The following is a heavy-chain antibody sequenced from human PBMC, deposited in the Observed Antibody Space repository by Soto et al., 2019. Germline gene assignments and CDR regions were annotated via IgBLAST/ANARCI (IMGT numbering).Heavy chain of an antibody. J-gene: IGHJ6*02. D-gene: IGHD1-1*01. CDR1: GGSISSGGYY. CDR2: ISYSGST. CDR3: ASVLDWNYHYYYSLDV. Sequence: SETLSLTCTVSGGSISSGGYYWSWIRQHPGKGLEWIGYISYSGSTYYNPSLKSRLTISVDTSKNQFSLKLSSVTAADTAVYYWASVLDWNYHYYYSLDVWGEGTKVTVSS. V-gene: IGHV4-31*03.